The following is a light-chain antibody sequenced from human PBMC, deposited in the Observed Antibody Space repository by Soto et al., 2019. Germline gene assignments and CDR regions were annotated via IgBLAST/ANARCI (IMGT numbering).Light chain of an antibody. Sequence: EIVLTQSPATLSLSPGERATLSCRASQSVSSYLAWYQQKPGQAPRLLIYDASNRATGIPARFSGSGSGTDFTLTISSPKPEDFAVYYCQQRSNWPPLTFGQGTKVDIK. CDR2: DAS. CDR3: QQRSNWPPLT. V-gene: IGKV3-11*01. J-gene: IGKJ1*01. CDR1: QSVSSY.